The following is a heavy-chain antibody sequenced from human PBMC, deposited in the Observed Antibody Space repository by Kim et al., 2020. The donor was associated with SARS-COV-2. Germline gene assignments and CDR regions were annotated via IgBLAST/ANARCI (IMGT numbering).Heavy chain of an antibody. CDR2: IWYDGSNK. D-gene: IGHD3-22*01. Sequence: GGSLRLSCAASGFTFSSYGMHWVRQAPGKGLEWVAVIWYDGSNKYYADSVKGRFTISRDNSKNTLYLQINSLRAEDTTVYYCAKESEETYYYDSSGYYLPPFDYWGQGTLVTVSS. CDR3: AKESEETYYYDSSGYYLPPFDY. CDR1: GFTFSSYG. J-gene: IGHJ4*02. V-gene: IGHV3-33*06.